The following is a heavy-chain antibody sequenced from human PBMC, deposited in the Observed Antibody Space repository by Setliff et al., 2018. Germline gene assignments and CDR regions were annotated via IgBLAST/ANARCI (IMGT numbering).Heavy chain of an antibody. CDR1: GASVSSHY. Sequence: PSESLSLTCNVPGASVSSHYWDWIRQPPGKGLEWIGFISYSGITTYNVSLKSRVSISVDTSKNQLSLTLSSVTAADTAVYYCVREGYSEYFQDWGRGTLVTVSS. CDR2: ISYSGIT. V-gene: IGHV4-59*02. D-gene: IGHD1-1*01. J-gene: IGHJ1*01. CDR3: VREGYSEYFQD.